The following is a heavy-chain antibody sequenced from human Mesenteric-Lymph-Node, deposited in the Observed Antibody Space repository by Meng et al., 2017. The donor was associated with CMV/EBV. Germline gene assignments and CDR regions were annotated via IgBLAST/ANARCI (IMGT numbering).Heavy chain of an antibody. Sequence: GESLKISCAASGFTFSSYGMHWVRQAPGKGLEWVAFIRYDGSNKYYADSVKGRFTISRDNSKNTLYLRMSSLRVEDTAVYYCARGGPRLTTVATLDFWGQGMLVTVSS. J-gene: IGHJ4*02. CDR2: IRYDGSNK. D-gene: IGHD4-11*01. CDR1: GFTFSSYG. CDR3: ARGGPRLTTVATLDF. V-gene: IGHV3-30*02.